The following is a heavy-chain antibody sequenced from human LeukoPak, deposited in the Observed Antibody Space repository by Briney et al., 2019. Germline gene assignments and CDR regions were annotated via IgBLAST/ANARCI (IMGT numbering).Heavy chain of an antibody. D-gene: IGHD4-17*01. CDR2: ISGSGGST. J-gene: IGHJ4*02. Sequence: GGSLRLSCAASRFTFSSYAMSWVRQAPGKGLEWVSAISGSGGSTYYADSVKGRFTISRDNSKNTLYLQMNSLRAEDTAVYYCARGTVTTDPTSPKKGTFFDYWGQGTLVTVSS. CDR3: ARGTVTTDPTSPKKGTFFDY. CDR1: RFTFSSYA. V-gene: IGHV3-23*01.